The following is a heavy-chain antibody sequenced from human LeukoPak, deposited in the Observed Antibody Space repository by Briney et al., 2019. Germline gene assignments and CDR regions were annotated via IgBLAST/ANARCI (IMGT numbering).Heavy chain of an antibody. D-gene: IGHD4-17*01. CDR2: SRPSGGIT. Sequence: ASVKVSCKAFGYTFTNYNLHWVRQAPGQGLEWMGVSRPSGGITNYAQKFQGRVTMTRDTSTSTVYMELTRLRSEDTAVYYCARGHDYGDYEGPAAFDYWGQGTLVTVSS. CDR1: GYTFTNYN. J-gene: IGHJ4*02. V-gene: IGHV1-46*01. CDR3: ARGHDYGDYEGPAAFDY.